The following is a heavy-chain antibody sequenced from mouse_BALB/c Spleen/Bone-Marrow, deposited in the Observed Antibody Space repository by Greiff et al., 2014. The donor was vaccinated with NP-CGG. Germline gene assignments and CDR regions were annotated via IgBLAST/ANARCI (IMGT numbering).Heavy chain of an antibody. Sequence: VQLKESGPDLVKPSQSLSLTCTVTGYSITSGYSWHWIRQFPGNKLEWMGYIHYSGITVYNPSLRSRISIAQDTSKSQFFLQLNSVTTEDTATYYCARFAGTPYTMDYWGQGTSVTVSS. D-gene: IGHD4-1*01. CDR2: IHYSGIT. CDR1: GYSITSGYS. CDR3: ARFAGTPYTMDY. V-gene: IGHV3-1*02. J-gene: IGHJ4*01.